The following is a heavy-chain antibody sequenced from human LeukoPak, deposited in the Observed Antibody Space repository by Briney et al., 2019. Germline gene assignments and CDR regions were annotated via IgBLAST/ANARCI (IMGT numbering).Heavy chain of an antibody. D-gene: IGHD6-13*01. CDR1: GVSISSYY. V-gene: IGHV4-4*07. J-gene: IGHJ4*02. CDR2: IHTSGST. Sequence: SETLSLTCTVSGVSISSYYWSWLRQPAGKGLEWLGRIHTSGSTNYNPSLKSRVTMSVDTSKNQFSLKLSSVTAADTAVYYCASLRRKSSSYFDYWGQGTLVTVSS. CDR3: ASLRRKSSSYFDY.